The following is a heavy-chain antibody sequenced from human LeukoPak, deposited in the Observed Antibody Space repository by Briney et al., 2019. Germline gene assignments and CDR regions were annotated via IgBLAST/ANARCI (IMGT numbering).Heavy chain of an antibody. CDR2: IYTSGST. CDR3: ARDTLAVAGHKYFQH. Sequence: SETLSLTCAVYGGSFSRYYWSWIRQPPGKGLEWIGRIYTSGSTNYNPSLKSRVTMSVDTSKNQFSLKLSSVTAADTAVYYCARDTLAVAGHKYFQHWGQGTLVTVSS. V-gene: IGHV4-4*07. CDR1: GGSFSRYY. D-gene: IGHD6-19*01. J-gene: IGHJ1*01.